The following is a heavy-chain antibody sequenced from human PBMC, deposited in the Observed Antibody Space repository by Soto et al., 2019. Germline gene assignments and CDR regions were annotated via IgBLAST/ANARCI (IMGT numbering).Heavy chain of an antibody. V-gene: IGHV3-23*01. CDR1: GFTFNNYA. CDR2: ISGGGDTT. CDR3: AKGRGGSGSLTPRVDF. J-gene: IGHJ4*02. Sequence: EVQLLESGGGLVHPGGSLRLSCAASGFTFNNYAMTWVRQAPGKGLEWVSSISGGGDTTSYADSVKGRFTVSSDGSKNTRYLQMSSVRAEDTALYYCAKGRGGSGSLTPRVDFWGQGTLVTVSS. D-gene: IGHD3-10*01.